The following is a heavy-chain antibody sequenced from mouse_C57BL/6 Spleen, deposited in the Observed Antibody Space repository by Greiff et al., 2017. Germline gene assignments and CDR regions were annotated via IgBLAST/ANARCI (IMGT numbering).Heavy chain of an antibody. CDR2: IDPSDSYT. J-gene: IGHJ1*03. D-gene: IGHD1-2*01. V-gene: IGHV1-69*01. Sequence: QVQLQQPGAELVMPGASVKLSCKASGYTFTSYWMHWVKQRPGQGLEWIGEIDPSDSYTNYNQKFKGKSTLNVDKSSSTAYMQLSSLTSEDSAVYYCASQLRPRWYFDVWGTGTTVTVSS. CDR3: ASQLRPRWYFDV. CDR1: GYTFTSYW.